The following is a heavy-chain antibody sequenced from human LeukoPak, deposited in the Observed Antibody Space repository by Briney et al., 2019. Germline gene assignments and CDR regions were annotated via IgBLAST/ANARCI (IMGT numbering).Heavy chain of an antibody. J-gene: IGHJ3*01. Sequence: SETLSLTCTVSGGSISSSSYYWGWIRQPPGKGLEWIGSIYYSGSTYYNPSLESRVTMSVDTSKNQFSLNLRSMTAADTALYYCARGAYYGSGSVFDLWGQGTMVTVSS. CDR2: IYYSGST. V-gene: IGHV4-39*07. D-gene: IGHD3-10*01. CDR3: ARGAYYGSGSVFDL. CDR1: GGSISSSSYY.